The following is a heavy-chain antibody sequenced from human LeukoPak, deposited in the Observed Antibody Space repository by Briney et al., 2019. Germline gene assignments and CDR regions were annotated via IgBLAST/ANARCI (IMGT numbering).Heavy chain of an antibody. J-gene: IGHJ4*02. CDR3: ARDDKGLAGTFDY. CDR1: GFTFSSYE. CDR2: ISSSGSTI. V-gene: IGHV3-48*03. Sequence: GGSLSLSCAASGFTFSSYEMNWVRQAPGKGLEWVSYISSSGSTIYYADSVKGRFSISRDNAKNSLYLQVNSLRAEDTAVYYCARDDKGLAGTFDYWGQGTLVTVSS. D-gene: IGHD3-16*01.